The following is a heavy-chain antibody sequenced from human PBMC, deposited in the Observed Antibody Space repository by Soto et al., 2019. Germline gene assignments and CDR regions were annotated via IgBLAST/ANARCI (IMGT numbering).Heavy chain of an antibody. D-gene: IGHD3-22*01. Sequence: PGGSLRLSCAASGFTFNSYVMNWIRQAPGQGLEWVSAITGNGDRTEYVDSVKGRFTISRDNSKNTLYLQMNSLRAEDTAVYYCARDHMIVVGDYYYYGMDVWGQGNTVTVSS. CDR3: ARDHMIVVGDYYYYGMDV. J-gene: IGHJ6*02. CDR1: GFTFNSYV. CDR2: ITGNGDRT. V-gene: IGHV3-23*01.